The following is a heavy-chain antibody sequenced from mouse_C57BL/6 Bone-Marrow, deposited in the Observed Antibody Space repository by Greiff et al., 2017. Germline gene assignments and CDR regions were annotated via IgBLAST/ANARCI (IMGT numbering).Heavy chain of an antibody. V-gene: IGHV1-76*01. CDR2: IYPGSGNT. CDR3: ARSGRLRRGFAY. J-gene: IGHJ3*01. CDR1: GYTFTDYY. D-gene: IGHD2-4*01. Sequence: VQLVESGAELVRPGASVKLSCKASGYTFTDYYINWVKQRPGQGLEWIARIYPGSGNTYYNEKFKGKATLTAEKSSSTAYMQLSSLTSEDSAVYFCARSGRLRRGFAYWGQGTLVTVSA.